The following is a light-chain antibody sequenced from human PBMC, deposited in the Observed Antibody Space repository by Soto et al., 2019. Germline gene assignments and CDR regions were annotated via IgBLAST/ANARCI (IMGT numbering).Light chain of an antibody. Sequence: EIVLTQSPGTLSLSPGERATLSCRASQDVSSSYLAWYQQKPGQAPRLLIYGASTMATGIPDRFSGSGSGTDFTLTISRLEPEDFAVYYCQRYGSSAYTFGQGTKLEIK. CDR2: GAS. V-gene: IGKV3-20*01. J-gene: IGKJ2*01. CDR3: QRYGSSAYT. CDR1: QDVSSSY.